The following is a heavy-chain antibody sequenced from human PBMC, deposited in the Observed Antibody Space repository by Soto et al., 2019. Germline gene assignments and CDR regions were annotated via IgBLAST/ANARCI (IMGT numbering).Heavy chain of an antibody. V-gene: IGHV3-33*01. J-gene: IGHJ4*02. D-gene: IGHD2-2*02. CDR2: IWYDGGNK. CDR1: GFTFSNYG. Sequence: QVQLVESGGGVVQPGRSLRLSCAASGFTFSNYGMHWVRQAPGKRLEWVSFIWYDGGNKYYAESVKGRFTISRDNSKNTLFLQMNSLRAEDTAVYYCARDGDVYTGFGKDYWGQGTLVTVSS. CDR3: ARDGDVYTGFGKDY.